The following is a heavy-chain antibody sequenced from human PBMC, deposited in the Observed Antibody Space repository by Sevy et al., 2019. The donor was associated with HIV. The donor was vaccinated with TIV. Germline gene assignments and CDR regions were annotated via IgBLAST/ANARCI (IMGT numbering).Heavy chain of an antibody. Sequence: GGSLRLSCAASGFTFSSYWMSWVRQAPGKGLEWVANIKVDGSERYYVDSVKGRFTISRENAKNSLYLQMNSLRAEDTAVDYCACDCSGTSGLWGVDVWGQGTTVTVSS. CDR3: ACDCSGTSGLWGVDV. CDR2: IKVDGSER. CDR1: GFTFSSYW. J-gene: IGHJ6*02. D-gene: IGHD2-2*01. V-gene: IGHV3-7*03.